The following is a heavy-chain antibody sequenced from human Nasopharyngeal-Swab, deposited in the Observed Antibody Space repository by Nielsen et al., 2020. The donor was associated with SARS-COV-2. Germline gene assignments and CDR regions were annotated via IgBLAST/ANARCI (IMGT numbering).Heavy chain of an antibody. CDR3: ARASSSWYF. D-gene: IGHD6-13*01. V-gene: IGHV3-48*02. Sequence: WIRQPPGKGLEWVSYLSSSSRTLSYSASVKVRFTISRDNAKNSLYLQMNSLRDEDTAVYYCARASSSWYFGGQGTLVTVSS. J-gene: IGHJ4*02. CDR2: LSSSSRTL.